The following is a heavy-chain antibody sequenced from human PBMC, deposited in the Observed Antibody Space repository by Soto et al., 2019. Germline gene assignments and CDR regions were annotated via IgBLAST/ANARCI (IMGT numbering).Heavy chain of an antibody. CDR3: ATGWGGSTSCPSQVEY. CDR2: ITKSGSNT. Sequence: EVQLLESGGGLVQPGGSLRLSCAASGFTFSESAMGWVRQAPGKGLEWVSGITKSGSNTYYPDSVRGRFTISRDNSQDTLYLPLNSLRAEDTAVYYCATGWGGSTSCPSQVEYWGQGTLVTVSS. D-gene: IGHD2-2*01. V-gene: IGHV3-23*01. J-gene: IGHJ4*02. CDR1: GFTFSESA.